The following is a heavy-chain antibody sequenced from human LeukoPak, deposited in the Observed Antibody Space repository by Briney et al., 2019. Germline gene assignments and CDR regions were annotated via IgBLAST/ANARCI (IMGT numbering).Heavy chain of an antibody. J-gene: IGHJ5*02. D-gene: IGHD6-19*01. V-gene: IGHV4-59*08. CDR3: ARNSAVATSRSWFDP. Sequence: SETLSLTCSVFDGSISNFYWSWIRQPPGKGLEWIGYAYYSGSTTYNPSLESRVTISVDTSKNQFSLKLTAVTAADTAVYYCARNSAVATSRSWFDPWGQGTLVTVSS. CDR1: DGSISNFY. CDR2: AYYSGST.